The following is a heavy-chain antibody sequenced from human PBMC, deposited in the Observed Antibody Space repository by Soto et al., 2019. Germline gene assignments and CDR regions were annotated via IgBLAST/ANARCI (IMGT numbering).Heavy chain of an antibody. V-gene: IGHV3-30-3*01. CDR1: GFTFSSYA. J-gene: IGHJ4*02. CDR3: AREGGTSSSFDY. Sequence: QVQLVESGGGVVQPGRSLRLSCAASGFTFSSYAMHWVRQAPGKGLEWVAVMSYDGSTKYYADSVKGRFTISRDNSKNTLYLQRNSLRAEDTAVYYCAREGGTSSSFDYWGQGTLVTVSS. D-gene: IGHD2-2*01. CDR2: MSYDGSTK.